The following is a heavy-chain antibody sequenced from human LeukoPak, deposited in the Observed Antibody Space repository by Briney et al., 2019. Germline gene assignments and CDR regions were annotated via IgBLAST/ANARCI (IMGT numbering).Heavy chain of an antibody. J-gene: IGHJ4*02. CDR1: GYTFTSYG. CDR3: ARVAITIFGVVIIPFDY. CDR2: ISAYNGNT. V-gene: IGHV1-18*01. Sequence: ASVKVSCKASGYTFTSYGISWVRQAPGQGLEWMGWISAYNGNTNYAQKLQGRVTMTTDTSTSTAYMELRSLRSDDTAVYYCARVAITIFGVVIIPFDYWGQGTLVTVSP. D-gene: IGHD3-3*01.